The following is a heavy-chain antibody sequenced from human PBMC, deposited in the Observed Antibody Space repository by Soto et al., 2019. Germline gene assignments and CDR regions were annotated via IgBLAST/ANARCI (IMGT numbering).Heavy chain of an antibody. CDR1: GGTFSSYA. Sequence: VASVKVSCKASGGTFSSYAISWVRQAPGQGLEWMGGIIPIFGTANYAQKFQGRVTITADESTSTAYMELSSLRSEDTAVYYCARGVTILDAFDIWGQGTMVTVSS. CDR2: IIPIFGTA. CDR3: ARGVTILDAFDI. D-gene: IGHD3-3*01. J-gene: IGHJ3*02. V-gene: IGHV1-69*13.